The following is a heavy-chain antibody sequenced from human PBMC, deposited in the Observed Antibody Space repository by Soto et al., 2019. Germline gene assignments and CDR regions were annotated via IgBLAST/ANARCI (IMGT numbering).Heavy chain of an antibody. V-gene: IGHV4-39*01. J-gene: IGHJ4*02. D-gene: IGHD2-15*01. CDR2: IYYSGST. Sequence: SETLSLTCTVSGCSISDSSYFWDWIRQPPGKGLEWIGNIYYSGSTYYNLSLKSRVTISVDTSKNQFSLKLSSVTAADTAVYYYARRGVSSYYSNYWGLGTLVTISS. CDR3: ARRGVSSYYSNY. CDR1: GCSISDSSYF.